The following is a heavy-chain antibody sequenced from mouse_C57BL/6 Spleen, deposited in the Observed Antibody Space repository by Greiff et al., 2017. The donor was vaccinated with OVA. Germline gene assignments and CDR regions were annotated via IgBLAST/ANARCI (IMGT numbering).Heavy chain of an antibody. V-gene: IGHV3-1*01. Sequence: EVKLMESGPGMVKPSQSLSLTCTVTGYSITSGYDWHWIRHFPGNKLEWMGYISYSGSTNYNPSLKSRISLTHDTSKNHFFLKLKSLTTEDTATYDCARAYYSNPFAYWGQGTLVTVSA. CDR1: GYSITSGYD. CDR2: ISYSGST. D-gene: IGHD2-5*01. CDR3: ARAYYSNPFAY. J-gene: IGHJ3*01.